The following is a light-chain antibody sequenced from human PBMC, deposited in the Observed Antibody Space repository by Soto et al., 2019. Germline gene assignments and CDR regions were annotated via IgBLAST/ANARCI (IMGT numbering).Light chain of an antibody. CDR3: QTWGTGIVV. Sequence: QLVLTQSPSASASLGASVKLTCTLSSGHSNYAIAWHQQQSEKGPRHLMQLNSDGSHSKGDGIPDRFSGSSSGAERYLTISSLQYEDEAYYYCQTWGTGIVVFGGGTQLTVL. J-gene: IGLJ2*01. CDR2: LNSDGSH. V-gene: IGLV4-69*01. CDR1: SGHSNYA.